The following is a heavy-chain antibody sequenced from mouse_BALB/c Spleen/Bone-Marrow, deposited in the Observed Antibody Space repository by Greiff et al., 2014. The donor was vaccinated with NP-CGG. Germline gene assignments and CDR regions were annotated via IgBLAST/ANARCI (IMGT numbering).Heavy chain of an antibody. CDR1: GYTFTSYW. J-gene: IGHJ3*01. CDR3: ARGRDYDVFAY. V-gene: IGHV1-52*01. D-gene: IGHD2-4*01. Sequence: VQLQQSGAELVRPGASVKLSCKTSGYTFTSYWMNWVKQRPEQGLEWIGRIDPYDSETHYNQKFKDKAILTVDKSPSTAYMQLSSLTSEDSAVYYCARGRDYDVFAYWGQGTLVTVSA. CDR2: IDPYDSET.